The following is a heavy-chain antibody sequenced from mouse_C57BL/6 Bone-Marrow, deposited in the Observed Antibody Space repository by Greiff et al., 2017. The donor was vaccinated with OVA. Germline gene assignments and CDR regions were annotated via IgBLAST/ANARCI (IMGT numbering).Heavy chain of an antibody. CDR1: GYTFTDYN. CDR3: ARRLYDGYSGFAY. CDR2: INPNNGGT. D-gene: IGHD2-3*01. Sequence: EVQLQESGPELVKPGASVKIPCKASGYTFTDYNMDWVKQSHGKSLEWIGDINPNNGGTIYNQKFKGKATLTVDKSSSTAYMELRSLTSEDTAVYYCARRLYDGYSGFAYWGQGTLVTVSA. V-gene: IGHV1-18*01. J-gene: IGHJ3*01.